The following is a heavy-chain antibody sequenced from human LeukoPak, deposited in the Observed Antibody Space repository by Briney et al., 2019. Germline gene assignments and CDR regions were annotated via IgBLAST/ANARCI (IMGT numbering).Heavy chain of an antibody. V-gene: IGHV1-3*01. D-gene: IGHD3-3*01. CDR2: INAGNGNT. CDR3: ARNERLLPFGWFDP. J-gene: IGHJ5*02. Sequence: GASVKVSCKASGYTFTSYAMHWVRQAPGQRLEWMGWINAGNGNTKYSQKFQGRVTITRDTSASTAYMELSSLRSEDTAVYYCARNERLLPFGWFDPWGQGTLVTVSS. CDR1: GYTFTSYA.